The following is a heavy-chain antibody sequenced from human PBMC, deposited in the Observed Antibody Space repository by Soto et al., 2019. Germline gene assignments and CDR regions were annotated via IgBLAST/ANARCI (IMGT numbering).Heavy chain of an antibody. D-gene: IGHD2-2*01. Sequence: SETLSLTCAFSGGSISSGVYAWSWIRQPPGKGLEWIGYMYHSGSTYYNPSLKSRVTISIDRSKNQFSLKLSSVTAADTAVYYYGSVPDYWGQGILVTVSS. CDR2: MYHSGST. CDR1: GGSISSGVYA. V-gene: IGHV4-30-2*01. CDR3: GSVPDY. J-gene: IGHJ4*02.